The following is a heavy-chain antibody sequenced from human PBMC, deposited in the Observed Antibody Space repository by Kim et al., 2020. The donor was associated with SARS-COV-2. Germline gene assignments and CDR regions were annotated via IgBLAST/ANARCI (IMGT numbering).Heavy chain of an antibody. CDR2: VNHEGTTT. Sequence: GGSLRLSCAASGFAFNYSWMHWVRQPPGKGLVWVSRVNHEGTTTTYADFVRGRFTISRDNAKNTVYLQMNSLGAEDTAVYYCAGGLGATPLEYWGQGTLV. D-gene: IGHD1-1*01. V-gene: IGHV3-74*01. CDR3: AGGLGATPLEY. CDR1: GFAFNYSW. J-gene: IGHJ4*02.